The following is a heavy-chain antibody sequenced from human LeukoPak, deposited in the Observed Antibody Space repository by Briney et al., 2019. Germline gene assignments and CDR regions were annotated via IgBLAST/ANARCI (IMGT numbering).Heavy chain of an antibody. CDR2: INHSGST. CDR1: GGSFRGYY. Sequence: PSETLSLTCAVYGGSFRGYYWSWIRQPPGKGLGWIGEINHSGSTNYNPSLKSRVTISVDTSKNQFSLKLSSVTAADTAVYYCARGKYYYGSGRRGWFDPWGQGTLVTVSS. D-gene: IGHD3-10*01. V-gene: IGHV4-34*01. CDR3: ARGKYYYGSGRRGWFDP. J-gene: IGHJ5*02.